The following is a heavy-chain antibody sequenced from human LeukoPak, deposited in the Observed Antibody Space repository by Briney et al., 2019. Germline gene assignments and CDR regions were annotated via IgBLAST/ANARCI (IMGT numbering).Heavy chain of an antibody. J-gene: IGHJ4*02. Sequence: PGGSLRLSCVGSGFTFDIHAMIWVRQAPGKGLEWVSGITGSGSTTYYADSVKGRFTISRGNSKKNVYLQMNSLRVEDTALYYCAKDIKDGSASLDYWGQGTLVTVST. CDR3: AKDIKDGSASLDY. CDR2: ITGSGSTT. D-gene: IGHD3-10*01. CDR1: GFTFDIHA. V-gene: IGHV3-23*01.